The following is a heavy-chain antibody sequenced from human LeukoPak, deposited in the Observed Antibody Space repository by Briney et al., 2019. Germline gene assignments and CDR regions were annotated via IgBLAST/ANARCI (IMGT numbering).Heavy chain of an antibody. Sequence: ASVKVSCKASGYTFTGQDMHWVRQAPGRGLEWMGWINPNTGVTNYAQRLQGRVTMTRDTTISTAYMELSRLTSDDTAVYYCASYPRYSSSPPFDYWGQGTLVTVSS. V-gene: IGHV1-2*02. J-gene: IGHJ4*02. CDR2: INPNTGVT. CDR1: GYTFTGQD. D-gene: IGHD6-6*01. CDR3: ASYPRYSSSPPFDY.